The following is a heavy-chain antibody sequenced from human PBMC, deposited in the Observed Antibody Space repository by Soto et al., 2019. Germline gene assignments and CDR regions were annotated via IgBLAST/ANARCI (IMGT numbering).Heavy chain of an antibody. J-gene: IGHJ3*02. CDR3: ARAPRMAPFDI. CDR2: IRNDGSDK. Sequence: GWSLRLSCAASGFIFSPYGIHWVRQAPGEGLEWVALIRNDGSDKYYAESVTGRFTISRDNSKNTVYLQMNSLRAEDTALYFCARAPRMAPFDIWGQGTMVTVS. V-gene: IGHV3-33*01. CDR1: GFIFSPYG.